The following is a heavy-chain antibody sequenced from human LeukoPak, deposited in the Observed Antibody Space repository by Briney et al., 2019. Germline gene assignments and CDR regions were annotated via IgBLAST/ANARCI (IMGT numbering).Heavy chain of an antibody. CDR3: ARDRDCTNGVCWYYFDY. CDR1: GYTFTSYY. J-gene: IGHJ4*02. V-gene: IGHV1-46*01. D-gene: IGHD2-8*01. CDR2: INPSCGST. Sequence: ASVKVSCKASGYTFTSYYMHWVRQAPGQGLEWMGIINPSCGSTSYAQKFQGRVTMTRDTSTSTVYMELSSLRSEDTAVYYCARDRDCTNGVCWYYFDYWGQGTLVTVSS.